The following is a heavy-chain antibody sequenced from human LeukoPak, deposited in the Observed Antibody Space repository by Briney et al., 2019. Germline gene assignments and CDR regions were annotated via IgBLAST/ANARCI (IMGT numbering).Heavy chain of an antibody. CDR1: GFTFSSYS. J-gene: IGHJ4*02. Sequence: SGGSLRLSCAASGFTFSSYSMSWVRQGPGKGLEWVSSISSSSTYKYYAGSVKGRFTISRDNAKNSLYLQMNSLRVEDTALYYCARGRYSGSYLLDYWGQGTLVTVSS. CDR2: ISSSSTYK. D-gene: IGHD1-26*01. V-gene: IGHV3-21*01. CDR3: ARGRYSGSYLLDY.